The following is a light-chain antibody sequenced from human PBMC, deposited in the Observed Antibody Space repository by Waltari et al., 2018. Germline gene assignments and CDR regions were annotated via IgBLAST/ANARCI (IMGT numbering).Light chain of an antibody. V-gene: IGKV1-12*01. Sequence: DIQMTKSPSSMSASVGDRVHITCRASKGISSWLAWKQQQPGKAPKHLIYKASSLQSCVPSGFSGSGSATDFPLTLSSLQPEDFATYYCQQYNTAPLTFGGGTKVEIK. CDR1: KGISSW. J-gene: IGKJ4*01. CDR2: KAS. CDR3: QQYNTAPLT.